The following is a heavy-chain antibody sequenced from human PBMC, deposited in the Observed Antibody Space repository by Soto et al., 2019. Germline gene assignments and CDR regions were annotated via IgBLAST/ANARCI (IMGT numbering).Heavy chain of an antibody. CDR2: ISSSSSTI. Sequence: GGSLRLSCAASGFTFSSYSMNWVRQAPGKGLEWVSYISSSSSTIYYADSVKGRFTISRDNAKNSLYLQMNSLRAEDTAVYYCALVVAATLDAFYIWGQGTMVTVSS. CDR3: ALVVAATLDAFYI. CDR1: GFTFSSYS. J-gene: IGHJ3*02. D-gene: IGHD2-15*01. V-gene: IGHV3-48*01.